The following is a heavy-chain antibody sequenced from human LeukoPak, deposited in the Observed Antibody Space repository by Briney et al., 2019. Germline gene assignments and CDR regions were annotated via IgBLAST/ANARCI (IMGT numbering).Heavy chain of an antibody. CDR2: ITNGGVTT. D-gene: IGHD6-19*01. V-gene: IGHV3-23*01. CDR3: VKLSSGSGSKFGFDS. J-gene: IGHJ4*02. CDR1: GFTFSDYY. Sequence: GGSLRLSCATSGFTFSDYYMSWIRQAPGKSLEWVSIITNGGVTTYYADSVRGRFTISRDNSKNMLYLQMNSLRAEDTAVYYCVKLSSGSGSKFGFDSWGQGTLVTVSS.